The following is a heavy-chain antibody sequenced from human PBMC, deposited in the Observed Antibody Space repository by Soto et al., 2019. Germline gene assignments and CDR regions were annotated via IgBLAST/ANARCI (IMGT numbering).Heavy chain of an antibody. J-gene: IGHJ6*02. D-gene: IGHD3-10*01. V-gene: IGHV3-23*01. CDR3: ARGDRGGSGSPASYYYSGVDV. Sequence: DVQLLESGGPLVQPGGYLRLSCAASGFTFSSYDMSWVRQAPGKGLEWVSSVSAGGEMTYYSDSVKGRFTISRDNSNNALFLQMNSLRIEDTALYYCARGDRGGSGSPASYYYSGVDVWGQGTTVTVS. CDR2: VSAGGEMT. CDR1: GFTFSSYD.